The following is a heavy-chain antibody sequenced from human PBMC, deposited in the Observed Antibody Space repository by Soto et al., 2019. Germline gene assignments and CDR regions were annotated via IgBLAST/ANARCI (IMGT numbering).Heavy chain of an antibody. CDR1: GGTFSNYA. CDR2: IIPLFGTP. CDR3: ARGWETVGTTTPFAY. Sequence: SVKVSCKXSGGTFSNYAINWVRQAPGQGLEWMGGIIPLFGTPNYAQKFQGRVTFTAHKSTSTAYMELRSLRSDDTAVYHCARGWETVGTTTPFAYWGQGTLVTVSS. J-gene: IGHJ4*02. D-gene: IGHD1-26*01. V-gene: IGHV1-69*06.